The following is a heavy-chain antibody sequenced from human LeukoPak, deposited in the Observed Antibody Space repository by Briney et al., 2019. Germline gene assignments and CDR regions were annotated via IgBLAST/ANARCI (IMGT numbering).Heavy chain of an antibody. Sequence: ASVKVSCKASGNSIINYAVSWVRQAPGQGFEWMGGIIPIFGTADYAQKFQGRVTITADQSTSTTYMALSSLKSEDTATYYCTTRACHAGGCSSSFYYYYGLHFWGQGTTVSVSS. CDR2: IIPIFGTA. CDR1: GNSIINYA. CDR3: TTRACHAGGCSSSFYYYYGLHF. V-gene: IGHV1-69*01. D-gene: IGHD3-16*01. J-gene: IGHJ6*02.